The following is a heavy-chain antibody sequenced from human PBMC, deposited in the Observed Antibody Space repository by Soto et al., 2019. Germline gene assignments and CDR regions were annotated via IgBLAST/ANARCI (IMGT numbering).Heavy chain of an antibody. CDR3: ARDVNGYNSGLFGYIDL. V-gene: IGHV1-18*01. CDR1: GYTFNIYA. Sequence: QGQLVQSRAEVKKPGASVKVACKASGYTFNIYAITWMRQAPGQGLEWMGWISAYNGITKYAQKFQGRVTMTTDTSTSTAYMELRSLRSDDTAVYFCARDVNGYNSGLFGYIDLWGRGTLVSVSS. J-gene: IGHJ2*01. CDR2: ISAYNGIT. D-gene: IGHD5-12*01.